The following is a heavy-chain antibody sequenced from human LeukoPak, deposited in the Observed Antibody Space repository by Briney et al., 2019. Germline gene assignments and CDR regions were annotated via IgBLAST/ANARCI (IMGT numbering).Heavy chain of an antibody. Sequence: GGSLRLSCAASGFTFSSYWMHWVRQAPGKGLVWFSLISGDGSTTIYADSVKGRFTISRDNAKNTLFLQMNSLRAEDTAVYYCAKRSKGGDSTGYYYYFDLWGRGTLVTVSS. D-gene: IGHD3-22*01. V-gene: IGHV3-74*01. CDR2: ISGDGSTT. J-gene: IGHJ2*01. CDR3: AKRSKGGDSTGYYYYFDL. CDR1: GFTFSSYW.